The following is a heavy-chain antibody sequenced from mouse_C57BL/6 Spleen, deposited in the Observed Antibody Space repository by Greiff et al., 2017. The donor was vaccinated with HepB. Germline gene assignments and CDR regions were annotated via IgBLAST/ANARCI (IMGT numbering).Heavy chain of an antibody. CDR1: GYTFTSYW. J-gene: IGHJ4*01. CDR3: ARRVNYYAMDY. D-gene: IGHD2-1*01. V-gene: IGHV1-64*01. CDR2: IHPNSGST. Sequence: QVQLQQSGAELVKPGASVKLSCKASGYTFTSYWMHWVKQRPGQGLEWIGMIHPNSGSTNYNEKFKSKATLTVDKSSSTAYMQLSSLTSEDSAVYYCARRVNYYAMDYWGQGTSVTVSS.